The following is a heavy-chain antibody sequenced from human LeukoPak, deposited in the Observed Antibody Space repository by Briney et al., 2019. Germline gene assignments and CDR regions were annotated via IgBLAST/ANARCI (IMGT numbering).Heavy chain of an antibody. CDR3: ARVDGYSTFDY. D-gene: IGHD5-24*01. J-gene: IGHJ4*02. CDR2: IRYDGSNK. Sequence: GGSLRLSCAASGFTFSSYGMHWVRQAPGKGLEWVAVIRYDGSNKYYADSVKGRFTVSRDNSKNTLYLQMNSLRAEDTAVYYCARVDGYSTFDYWGQGTLVTVSS. V-gene: IGHV3-33*01. CDR1: GFTFSSYG.